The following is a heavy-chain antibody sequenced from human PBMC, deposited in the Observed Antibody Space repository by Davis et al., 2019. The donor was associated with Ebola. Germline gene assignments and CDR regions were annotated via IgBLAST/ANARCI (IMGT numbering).Heavy chain of an antibody. CDR2: IRSKANSYAT. Sequence: GESLKISCAASGFTFRGSAMHWVRQASGKGLEWVGRIRSKANSYATAHAASVKGRLTISRDDSKNTAYLQMNSLKTEDTAVYYCTSQIVGAGGGDYWGQGTLVTVSS. CDR1: GFTFRGSA. D-gene: IGHD1-26*01. J-gene: IGHJ4*02. CDR3: TSQIVGAGGGDY. V-gene: IGHV3-73*01.